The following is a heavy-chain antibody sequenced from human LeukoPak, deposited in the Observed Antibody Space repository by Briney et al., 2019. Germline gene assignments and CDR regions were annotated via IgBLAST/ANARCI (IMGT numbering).Heavy chain of an antibody. J-gene: IGHJ4*02. CDR2: ISGSGGST. Sequence: PGGSLRLSCAASGFTFSSYAMSWVRQAPGKGLEWVSAISGSGGSTYYADSVKGRFTISRDNSKNTLYLQMNSLRAEDTAVYYCAKALYYDFWSGYYRFFPLDYWGQGTLVTVSS. D-gene: IGHD3-3*01. CDR3: AKALYYDFWSGYYRFFPLDY. V-gene: IGHV3-23*01. CDR1: GFTFSSYA.